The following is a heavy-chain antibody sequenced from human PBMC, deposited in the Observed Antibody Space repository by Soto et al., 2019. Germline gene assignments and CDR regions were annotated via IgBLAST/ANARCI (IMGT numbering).Heavy chain of an antibody. CDR3: APLRRLAPVSTYYHHSMDV. CDR2: IYYTGIT. V-gene: IGHV4-61*08. Sequence: ASETLSLTCTVSGASVSTDGYCWSWIRQPPGKGLEWIGYIYYTGITDYNPSLKSRLTTSLDTSNNQVSLKLRSVTAADTAVYYCAPLRRLAPVSTYYHHSMDVWGQGTTVDVSS. D-gene: IGHD3-3*02. J-gene: IGHJ6*02. CDR1: GASVSTDGYC.